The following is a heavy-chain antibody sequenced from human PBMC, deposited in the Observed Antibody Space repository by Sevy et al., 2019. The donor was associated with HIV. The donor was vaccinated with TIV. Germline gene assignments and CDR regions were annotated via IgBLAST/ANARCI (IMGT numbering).Heavy chain of an antibody. J-gene: IGHJ4*02. Sequence: GGSLRLSCAASGFAPSTYGMHWVRQAPGKGLEWVAVIGYEGRNKYYADSVKGRFSISRDNSRNTLFLQMDSLRAEDTAVYYCARDPRMYGDYLLAYFDYWGQGTLVTVSS. CDR1: GFAPSTYG. CDR2: IGYEGRNK. D-gene: IGHD2-8*01. CDR3: ARDPRMYGDYLLAYFDY. V-gene: IGHV3-33*01.